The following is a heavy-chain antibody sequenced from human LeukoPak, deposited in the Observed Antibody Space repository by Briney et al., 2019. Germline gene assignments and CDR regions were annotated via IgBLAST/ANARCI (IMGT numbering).Heavy chain of an antibody. CDR2: INPSDGTT. CDR3: ARGLPTYYDFWSGYPPGL. D-gene: IGHD3-3*01. V-gene: IGHV1-46*01. CDR1: EYTFTNYY. J-gene: IGHJ2*01. Sequence: GASVKVSCKASEYTFTNYYIHWVRQAPRQGLEWMGIINPSDGTTNYAQNFQGRVTMTRDTSTSTIFMELYSLRSEDTAVYYCARGLPTYYDFWSGYPPGLWGRGTLVTVSP.